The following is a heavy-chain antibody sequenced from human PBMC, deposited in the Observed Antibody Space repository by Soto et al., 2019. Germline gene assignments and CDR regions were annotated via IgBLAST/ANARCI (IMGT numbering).Heavy chain of an antibody. CDR1: GASITSGTYY. CDR2: LYFTGRT. V-gene: IGHV4-39*02. J-gene: IGHJ5*02. CDR3: ARRLARGVIGWFDP. D-gene: IGHD3-10*01. Sequence: ETLSLTCTVSGASITSGTYYWGWIRQPPGKGLEWIGSLYFTGRTYYSPSLKSRVTISVDTSRTHFSLNLTSVTAADTAVYYCARRLARGVIGWFDPWGQGTLVTVSS.